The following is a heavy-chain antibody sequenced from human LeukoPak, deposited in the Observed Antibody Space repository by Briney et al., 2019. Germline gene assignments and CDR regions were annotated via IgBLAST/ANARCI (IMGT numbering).Heavy chain of an antibody. J-gene: IGHJ4*02. D-gene: IGHD4-17*01. CDR3: ARGPYGDYVFDY. CDR1: GGSISSGGYS. CDR2: IYHNGST. V-gene: IGHV4-30-2*01. Sequence: PSETLSLTCAVSGGSISSGGYSWSWIRQPPGKGLEWIGYIYHNGSTYYNPSLKSRVTISVDRSKNQFSLKLSSVTAADTAVYYCARGPYGDYVFDYWGQGTLVTVSS.